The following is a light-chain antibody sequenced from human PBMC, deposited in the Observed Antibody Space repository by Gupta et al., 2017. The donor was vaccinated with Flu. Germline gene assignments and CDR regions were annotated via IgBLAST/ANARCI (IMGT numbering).Light chain of an antibody. CDR2: DAT. J-gene: IGLJ1*01. Sequence: QSALTYPASVSGSPAHSLTISCTVPSSAVGRSDSAPWYHQHSDKAPKLIIYDATNRPSGVSSRFSGSKSGNTASLTISGLQAEDETDYYCSSEASGSTFVVFGPGTKVTVL. CDR1: SSAVGRSDS. V-gene: IGLV2-14*01. CDR3: SSEASGSTFVV.